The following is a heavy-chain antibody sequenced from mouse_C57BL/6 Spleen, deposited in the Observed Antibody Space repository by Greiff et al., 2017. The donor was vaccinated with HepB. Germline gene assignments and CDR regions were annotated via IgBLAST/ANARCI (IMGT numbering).Heavy chain of an antibody. Sequence: EVKLMESGGGLVKPGGSLKLSCAASGFTFSSYAMSWVRQTPEKRLEWVATISDGGSYTYYPDNVKGRFTISRDNAKNNLYLQMSHLKSEDTAMYYCARDLEDGSRLGDWGQGTSVTVSS. V-gene: IGHV5-4*01. CDR1: GFTFSSYA. CDR3: ARDLEDGSRLGD. CDR2: ISDGGSYT. J-gene: IGHJ4*01. D-gene: IGHD2-3*01.